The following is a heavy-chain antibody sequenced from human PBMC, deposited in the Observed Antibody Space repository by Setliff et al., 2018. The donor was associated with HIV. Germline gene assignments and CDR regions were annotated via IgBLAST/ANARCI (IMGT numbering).Heavy chain of an antibody. CDR1: GFSLRTSGEG. Sequence: SGPTLVNPTQTLTLTCAFSGFSLRTSGEGVGWIRQPPGKALEWLGVIYWNDHKRYSPSLNSRLTFTKDTTRNQVVLTMTNVDPMDTATYYCAHSPPFPLFDFWGQGALVTVSS. CDR2: IYWNDHK. V-gene: IGHV2-5*01. J-gene: IGHJ4*02. CDR3: AHSPPFPLFDF.